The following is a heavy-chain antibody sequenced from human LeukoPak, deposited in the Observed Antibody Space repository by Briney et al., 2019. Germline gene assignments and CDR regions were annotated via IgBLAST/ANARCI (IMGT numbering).Heavy chain of an antibody. D-gene: IGHD5-12*01. CDR1: GGSMNTYY. Sequence: PSETLSLTCSVSGGSMNTYYWSWIRQPAGAGLEWIGRIYSSGGTYYNPSLKSRVTVSIDTCRIQFSLNLSTVTAADTAVYYCARGGADAYDVYYLDVWVTGTTVPVSS. CDR3: ARGGADAYDVYYLDV. J-gene: IGHJ6*03. CDR2: IYSSGGT. V-gene: IGHV4-4*07.